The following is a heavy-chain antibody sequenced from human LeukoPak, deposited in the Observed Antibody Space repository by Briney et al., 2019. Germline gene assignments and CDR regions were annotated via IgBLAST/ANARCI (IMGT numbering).Heavy chain of an antibody. Sequence: KGSCQGSGGTLSSYSLSWGGQGPRERGGWGGGVLPIFFTANYAQKFQGRVTTTADESTSTAYMELSSPRSEDTAVYYCARYRPRYCSSTSCYIADAFDIWGQGTMVTVSS. CDR3: ARYRPRYCSSTSCYIADAFDI. J-gene: IGHJ3*02. CDR2: VLPIFFTA. CDR1: GGTLSSYS. D-gene: IGHD2-2*02. V-gene: IGHV1-69*01.